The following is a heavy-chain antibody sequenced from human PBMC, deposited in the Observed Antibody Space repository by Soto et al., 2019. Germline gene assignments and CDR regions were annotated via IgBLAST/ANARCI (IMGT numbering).Heavy chain of an antibody. CDR1: GGSISSGGYY. CDR3: ARGGAMVRGVISWFDP. D-gene: IGHD3-10*01. V-gene: IGHV4-31*03. J-gene: IGHJ5*02. Sequence: SETLSLTCTVSGGSISSGGYYWSWIRQHPGKGLEWIGYIYNSGSTYYNPSLKSRVTISVDTSKNQFSLKLSSVTAADTAVYYCARGGAMVRGVISWFDPWGQGTLVTVSS. CDR2: IYNSGST.